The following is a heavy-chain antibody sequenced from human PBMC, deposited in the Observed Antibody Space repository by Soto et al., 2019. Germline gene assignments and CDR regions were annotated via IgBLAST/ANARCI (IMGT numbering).Heavy chain of an antibody. V-gene: IGHV3-66*01. CDR1: GLTVSDNY. D-gene: IGHD1-26*01. J-gene: IGHJ4*02. CDR3: ARGFRVEGAYGAGAFFDY. Sequence: GGSLTLYCAPFGLTVSDNYMVGVRQSPGKGLEWVSIIYSGTNTKYAVSVKGRFTISRDNSKNTVYLQMNSLRAEDTAVYYCARGFRVEGAYGAGAFFDYWAQGTLVTVSS. CDR2: IYSGTNT.